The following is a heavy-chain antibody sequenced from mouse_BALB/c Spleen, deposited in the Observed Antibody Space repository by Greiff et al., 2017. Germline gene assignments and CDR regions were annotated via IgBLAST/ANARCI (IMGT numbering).Heavy chain of an antibody. V-gene: IGHV14-4*02. CDR2: IDPENGDT. CDR3: NAPGPYGSWFAY. J-gene: IGHJ3*01. CDR1: GFNIKDYY. Sequence: EVQLQESGAELVRSGASVKLSCTASGFNIKDYYMHWVKQRPEQGLEWIGWIDPENGDTEYAPKFQGKATMTADTSSNTAYLQLSSLTSEDTAVYYCNAPGPYGSWFAYWGQGTLVTVSA. D-gene: IGHD2-10*02.